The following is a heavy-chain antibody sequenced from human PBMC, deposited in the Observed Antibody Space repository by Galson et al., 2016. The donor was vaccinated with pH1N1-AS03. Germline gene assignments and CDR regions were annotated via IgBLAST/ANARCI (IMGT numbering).Heavy chain of an antibody. CDR1: GYTFSRYY. D-gene: IGHD3-10*01. CDR3: ATYGSGSRGGFDY. J-gene: IGHJ4*02. CDR2: IDPSIGST. Sequence: SVKVSCKASGYTFSRYYMHWMRQAPGQGPEWMGVIDPSIGSTTYEQKFQGRVTMTRDTATTTAYMELSSLRSDDTAVYYCATYGSGSRGGFDYWGQGALITVSS. V-gene: IGHV1-46*01.